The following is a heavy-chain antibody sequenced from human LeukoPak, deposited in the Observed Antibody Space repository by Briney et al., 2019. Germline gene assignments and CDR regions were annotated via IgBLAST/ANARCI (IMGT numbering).Heavy chain of an antibody. D-gene: IGHD4-17*01. CDR1: GGSFSGYY. Sequence: SETLSLSCAVYGGSFSGYYWSWIRQPPGKGLEWIGEINHSGSTNYNPSLKSRVTISVDTSKNQFSLKLSSVTAADTAVYYCAGARDYGDYEGAFDIWGQGTMVTVSS. CDR3: AGARDYGDYEGAFDI. CDR2: INHSGST. V-gene: IGHV4-34*01. J-gene: IGHJ3*02.